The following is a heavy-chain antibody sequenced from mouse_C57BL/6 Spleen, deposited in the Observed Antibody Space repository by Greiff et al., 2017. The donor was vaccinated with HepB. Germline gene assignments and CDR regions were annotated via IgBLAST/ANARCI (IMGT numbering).Heavy chain of an antibody. CDR3: ARRGLQGRGYFDY. J-gene: IGHJ2*01. V-gene: IGHV1-50*01. CDR2: IDPSDSYT. CDR1: GYTFTSYW. D-gene: IGHD2-4*01. Sequence: VQLQQPGAELVKPGASVKLSCKASGYTFTSYWMQWVKQRPGQGLEWIGEIDPSDSYTNYNQKFKGKATLTVDTSSSTAYMQLSSLTSEDSAVYDCARRGLQGRGYFDYWGQGTTLTVSS.